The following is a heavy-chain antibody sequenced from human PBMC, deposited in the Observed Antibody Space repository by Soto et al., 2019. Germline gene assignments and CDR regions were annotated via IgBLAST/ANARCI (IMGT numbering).Heavy chain of an antibody. Sequence: PGGSLRLSCAASGFTFSSYSMNWVRQAPGKGLEWVSSISSSSSYIYYADSVKGRFTISRDNAKNSLYLQMNSLRAEDMAVYYCARDPYSSGWKDAFDIWGQGTMVTVSS. CDR2: ISSSSSYI. CDR3: ARDPYSSGWKDAFDI. D-gene: IGHD6-19*01. V-gene: IGHV3-21*01. CDR1: GFTFSSYS. J-gene: IGHJ3*02.